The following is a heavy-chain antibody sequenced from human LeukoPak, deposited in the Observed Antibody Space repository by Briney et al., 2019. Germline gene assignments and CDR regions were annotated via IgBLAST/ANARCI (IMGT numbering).Heavy chain of an antibody. CDR3: ARDRITMIVDPRNPPFFDY. D-gene: IGHD3-22*01. CDR1: GFTFSSYA. Sequence: GGSLRLSCAASGFTFSSYAMRWVRQAPGKGLEWVAVISYGGSNKYYADSVNGRFTIARDNSKNTLYLQMNSLRAEDTAVYYCARDRITMIVDPRNPPFFDYWGQGTLVTVSS. J-gene: IGHJ4*02. CDR2: ISYGGSNK. V-gene: IGHV3-30*04.